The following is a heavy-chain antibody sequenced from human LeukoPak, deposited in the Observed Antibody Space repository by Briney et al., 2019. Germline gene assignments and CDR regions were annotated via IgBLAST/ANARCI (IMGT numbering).Heavy chain of an antibody. D-gene: IGHD1-26*01. CDR1: GYTFTSYS. Sequence: VASVKVSCKASGYTFTSYSMNWVRQAPRQGLEWMGWINTNTGNPTYAQGFTGRFVFSLDTSVSMAYLQISSLEAEDTAVYYCARDYDFGATTVKVIDYWGQGTLVTVSS. CDR3: ARDYDFGATTVKVIDY. V-gene: IGHV7-4-1*04. J-gene: IGHJ4*02. CDR2: INTNTGNP.